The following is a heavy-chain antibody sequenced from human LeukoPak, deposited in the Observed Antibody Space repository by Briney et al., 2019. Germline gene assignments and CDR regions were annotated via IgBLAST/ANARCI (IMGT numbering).Heavy chain of an antibody. V-gene: IGHV4-39*07. CDR2: INHSGSA. Sequence: PSETLSLTCTVSGGSISSSSYYWGWIRQPPGKGLEWIGEINHSGSANYNPSLKSRVTISLDTSKNQFSLKLSSVTAADTAVYYCARGQGTVTTHWGQGTLVTVSS. CDR1: GGSISSSSYY. J-gene: IGHJ4*02. D-gene: IGHD4-17*01. CDR3: ARGQGTVTTH.